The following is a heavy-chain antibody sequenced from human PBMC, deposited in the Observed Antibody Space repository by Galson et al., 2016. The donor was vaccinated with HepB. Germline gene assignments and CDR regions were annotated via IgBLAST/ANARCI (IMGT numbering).Heavy chain of an antibody. J-gene: IGHJ3*02. Sequence: SLRLSCAASGFTFNNYAMSWVRQAPGKGLEWVSSISGSGGSTYYADSVKGRFTISRDNAKNSLYLQMNSLRAEDTAVYYCARATHTITYYYDSSGYKVDAFEIWGQGTMVTVSS. CDR1: GFTFNNYA. D-gene: IGHD3-22*01. V-gene: IGHV3-23*01. CDR3: ARATHTITYYYDSSGYKVDAFEI. CDR2: ISGSGGST.